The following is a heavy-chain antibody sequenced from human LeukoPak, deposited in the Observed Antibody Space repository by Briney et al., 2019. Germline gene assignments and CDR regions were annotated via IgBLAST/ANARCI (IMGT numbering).Heavy chain of an antibody. J-gene: IGHJ3*02. CDR2: IYSSGTT. V-gene: IGHV4-59*02. D-gene: IGHD2-15*01. Sequence: SETLSLTCSVSGGYVSSYSWSWIRQPPGKGLEWLGYIYSSGTTNYNPSLKSRVTISADTSKNLFSLKLTSVTVPDTAVYWCARRYCSGGTCYSERGAFDIWGQGTMVTVSS. CDR3: ARRYCSGGTCYSERGAFDI. CDR1: GGYVSSYS.